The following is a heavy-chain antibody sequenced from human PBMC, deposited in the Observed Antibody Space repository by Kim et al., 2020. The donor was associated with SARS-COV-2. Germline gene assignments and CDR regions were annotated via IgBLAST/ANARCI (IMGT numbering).Heavy chain of an antibody. D-gene: IGHD3-3*01. CDR1: GFTFSSYS. CDR2: ISSSSSYI. V-gene: IGHV3-21*01. J-gene: IGHJ6*02. Sequence: GGSLRLSCAASGFTFSSYSMNWVRQAPGKGLEWVSSISSSSSYIYYADSVKGRFTISRDNAKNSLYLQMNSLRAEDTTVYYCARAIRFLEWLLLASEMDVWGQGTTVTVSS. CDR3: ARAIRFLEWLLLASEMDV.